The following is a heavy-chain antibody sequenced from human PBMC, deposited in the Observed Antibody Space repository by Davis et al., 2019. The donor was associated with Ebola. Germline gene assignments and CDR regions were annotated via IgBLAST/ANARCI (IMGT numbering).Heavy chain of an antibody. CDR1: GDSIISVDSY. CDR3: AKDPPSEAAGNY. J-gene: IGHJ4*02. V-gene: IGHV4-31*03. D-gene: IGHD6-13*01. Sequence: PSETLSLTCTVSGDSIISVDSYWTWIRQHPGKGLEWIGYIYYSGATYYNPSLKSRVSMSVDTSNNQFSLKLSSVTAADTAVYYCAKDPPSEAAGNYWGQGTLVTVSS. CDR2: IYYSGAT.